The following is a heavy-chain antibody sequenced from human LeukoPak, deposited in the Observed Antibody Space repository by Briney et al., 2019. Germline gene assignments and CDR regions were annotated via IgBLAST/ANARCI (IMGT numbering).Heavy chain of an antibody. CDR2: IYHSGST. V-gene: IGHV4-4*02. CDR3: ARGNIAVAGLFDY. D-gene: IGHD6-19*01. J-gene: IGHJ4*02. CDR1: GGSISSSNW. Sequence: TSETLSLTCAVAGGSISSSNWWSWVRQPPGKGLEWIGEIYHSGSTKYNPSLKSRVTISVDKSKNQFSLKLSSVTAADTAVYYCARGNIAVAGLFDYWGQGTLVTVSS.